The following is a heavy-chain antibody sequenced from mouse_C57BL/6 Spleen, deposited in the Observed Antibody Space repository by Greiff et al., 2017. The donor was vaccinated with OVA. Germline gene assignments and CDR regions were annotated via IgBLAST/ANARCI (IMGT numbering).Heavy chain of an antibody. V-gene: IGHV14-3*01. CDR2: IDPANGNT. Sequence: EVQLQQSVAELVRPGASVKLSCTASGFTFKNSYMHWVKQRPEQGLEWIGRIDPANGNTNYAPKFQGKATITADTSSNTAYLQLSSLTAEDTALYCCARDYCSRYFDVWGTGTTVTVSS. D-gene: IGHD1-1*01. J-gene: IGHJ1*03. CDR3: ARDYCSRYFDV. CDR1: GFTFKNSY.